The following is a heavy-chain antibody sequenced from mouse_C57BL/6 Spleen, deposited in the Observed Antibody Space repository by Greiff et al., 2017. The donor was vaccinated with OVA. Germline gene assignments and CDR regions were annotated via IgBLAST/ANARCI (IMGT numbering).Heavy chain of an antibody. V-gene: IGHV1-64*01. CDR2: IHPNSGST. Sequence: QVQLQQPGAELVKPGASVKLSCKASGYTFTSYWMHWVKQRPGQGLEWIGMIHPNSGSTNYNEKFKSKATLTVDKSSSTAYMQLSSLTSEDSAVYYGARAYGSSLYFDVWGTGTTVTVSS. J-gene: IGHJ1*03. D-gene: IGHD1-1*01. CDR3: ARAYGSSLYFDV. CDR1: GYTFTSYW.